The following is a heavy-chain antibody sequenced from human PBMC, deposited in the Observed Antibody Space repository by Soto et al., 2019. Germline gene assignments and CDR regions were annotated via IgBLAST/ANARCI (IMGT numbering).Heavy chain of an antibody. CDR1: GFTFSSYG. V-gene: IGHV3-33*01. Sequence: GGSLRLSCAASGFTFSSYGMHWVRQAPGKGLEWVAVIWYDGSNKYYADSVKGRFTISRDNSKNTLYLQMNSLRAEDTAVYYCARERGPDPYFDYWGQGTLVTVSS. J-gene: IGHJ4*02. CDR3: ARERGPDPYFDY. CDR2: IWYDGSNK.